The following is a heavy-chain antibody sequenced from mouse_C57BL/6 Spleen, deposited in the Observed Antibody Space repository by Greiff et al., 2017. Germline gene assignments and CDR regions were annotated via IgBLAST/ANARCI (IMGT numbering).Heavy chain of an antibody. Sequence: EVQLVESGPGLVKPSQSLSLTCSVTGYSITSGYYWNWIRPFPGNNLEWMAYISYDGSNNYNPSLKNRISITRDTSKNQFFLKLNSVTTEDTATYYCASLPRYITTGYFDVWGTGTTVTVSS. J-gene: IGHJ1*03. CDR3: ASLPRYITTGYFDV. V-gene: IGHV3-6*01. D-gene: IGHD1-1*01. CDR2: ISYDGSN. CDR1: GYSITSGYY.